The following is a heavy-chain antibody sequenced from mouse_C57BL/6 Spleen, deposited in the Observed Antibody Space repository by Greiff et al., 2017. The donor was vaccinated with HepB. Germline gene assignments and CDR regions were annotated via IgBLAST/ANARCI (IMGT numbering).Heavy chain of an antibody. CDR3: ASPDYDGSFAY. Sequence: QVQLKESGAELARPGASVKMSCKASGYTFTSYTMHWVKQRPGQGLEWIGYINPSSGYTKYNQKFKDKATLTADKSYSTAYMQLSSLTSEDSAVYYCASPDYDGSFAYWGQGTQVTVSA. D-gene: IGHD2-4*01. CDR1: GYTFTSYT. V-gene: IGHV1-4*01. CDR2: INPSSGYT. J-gene: IGHJ3*01.